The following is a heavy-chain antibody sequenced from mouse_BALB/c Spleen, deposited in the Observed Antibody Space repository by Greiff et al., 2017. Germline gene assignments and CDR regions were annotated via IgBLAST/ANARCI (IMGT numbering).Heavy chain of an antibody. CDR3: ARDGYYLYYAMDY. CDR1: GFNIKDTY. V-gene: IGHV14-3*02. D-gene: IGHD2-3*01. J-gene: IGHJ4*01. CDR2: IDPANGNT. Sequence: EVQLQQSGAELVKPGASVKLSCTASGFNIKDTYMHWVKQRPEQGLEWIGRIDPANGNTKYDPKFQGKATITADTSSNTAYLQLSSLTSEDTAVYYYARDGYYLYYAMDYWGQGTSVTVSS.